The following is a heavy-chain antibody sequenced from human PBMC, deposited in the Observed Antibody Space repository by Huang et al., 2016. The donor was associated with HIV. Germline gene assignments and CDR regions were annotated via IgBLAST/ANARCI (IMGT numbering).Heavy chain of an antibody. CDR3: AYQQWLVGGLNH. J-gene: IGHJ5*02. Sequence: EVELVESGGGLVKPGGSLRLSCAASGFAFSSYGMNWVRQAPGKGRGWVGFRGSDSSYSNYAASGKGRGTIARDNAKSSIYLQLDSLRAEDTAVYYCAYQQWLVGGLNHWGQGTLVVVSS. CDR1: GFAFSSYG. CDR2: RGSDSSYS. V-gene: IGHV3-21*02. D-gene: IGHD6-19*01.